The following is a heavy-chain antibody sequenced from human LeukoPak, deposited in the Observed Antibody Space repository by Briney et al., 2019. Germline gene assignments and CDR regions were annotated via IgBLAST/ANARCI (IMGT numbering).Heavy chain of an antibody. D-gene: IGHD2-15*01. CDR2: IGTAGDT. J-gene: IGHJ2*01. Sequence: GGSLRLSCAASGFTFSSYDMHWVRQATGKGLEWVSAIGTAGDTYYPGSVKGRFTISRENAKNSLYLQMNSLRAEDTAVYYCAKVFIAGFSQRVCSGGSCYLDWYFDLWGRGTLVTVSS. CDR1: GFTFSSYD. CDR3: AKVFIAGFSQRVCSGGSCYLDWYFDL. V-gene: IGHV3-13*01.